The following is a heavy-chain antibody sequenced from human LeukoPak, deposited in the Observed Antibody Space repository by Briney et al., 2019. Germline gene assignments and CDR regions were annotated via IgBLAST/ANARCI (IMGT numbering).Heavy chain of an antibody. V-gene: IGHV1-69*04. J-gene: IGHJ4*02. Sequence: SLKVSCKASGGTFSSYAISWVRQAPGQGLEWMGRIIPILGIANYAQKFQGRVTITADKSTSTAYMELSSLRSEDTAVYYCARDGDGGNSDYWGQGTLVTVSS. CDR1: GGTFSSYA. D-gene: IGHD4-23*01. CDR2: IIPILGIA. CDR3: ARDGDGGNSDY.